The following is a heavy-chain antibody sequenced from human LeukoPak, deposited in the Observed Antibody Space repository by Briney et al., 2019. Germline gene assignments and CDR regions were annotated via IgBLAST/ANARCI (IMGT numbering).Heavy chain of an antibody. CDR1: GGSISSYY. D-gene: IGHD1-26*01. J-gene: IGHJ3*02. Sequence: SETLSLTCTVSGGSISSYYWSWIRQPPGKGLEWIGYIYYSGSTNYNPSLKSRVTISVDTSKNQFSLKLSSVTAADTAVYYCARDHVGLGTFDIWGQGTMVTVSS. CDR2: IYYSGST. CDR3: ARDHVGLGTFDI. V-gene: IGHV4-59*01.